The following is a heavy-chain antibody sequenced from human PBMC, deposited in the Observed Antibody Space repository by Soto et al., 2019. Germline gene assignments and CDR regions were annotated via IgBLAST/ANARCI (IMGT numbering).Heavy chain of an antibody. Sequence: QLQLQESGPGLAKPSETLSLTCTVSGGSISSSSYYWGWIRQPPGKGLEWIGSIYYSGSTYYNPSLKSRVTISVDTSKNQFSLKLSSVTAADTAVYYCASTHSSGWSYFDYWGQGTLVTVSS. V-gene: IGHV4-39*01. J-gene: IGHJ4*02. CDR2: IYYSGST. CDR3: ASTHSSGWSYFDY. D-gene: IGHD6-19*01. CDR1: GGSISSSSYY.